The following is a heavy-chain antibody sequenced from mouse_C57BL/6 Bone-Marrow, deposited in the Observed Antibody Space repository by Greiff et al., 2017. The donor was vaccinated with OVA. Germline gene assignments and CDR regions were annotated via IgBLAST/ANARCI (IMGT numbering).Heavy chain of an antibody. J-gene: IGHJ1*03. Sequence: EVQLLQSGPVLAKPGASVKMSFKTSGYTFTSYWMHWVKQRPGQGLEWIGGIYPGNSDTSYNQKFKGKAQMTAVTSASTAYMELSSLTNEDSAVYYCYYYGSSYGYFDVWGTGTTVTVSS. CDR1: GYTFTSYW. D-gene: IGHD1-1*01. CDR2: IYPGNSDT. V-gene: IGHV1-5*01. CDR3: YYYGSSYGYFDV.